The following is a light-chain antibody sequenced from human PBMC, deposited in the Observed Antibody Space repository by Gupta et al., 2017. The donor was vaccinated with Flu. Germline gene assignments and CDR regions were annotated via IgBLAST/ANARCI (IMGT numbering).Light chain of an antibody. CDR3: YQHKNSTPPVT. CDR1: QIISSN. J-gene: IGKJ4*01. V-gene: IGKV3-15*01. Sequence: PFTLSVAPGETATLTCRASQIISSNWTRYHQGPGQSPRLLIDGTSTRATPVTSRGSGCGSELTFTITSRGLEAVEVDYCYQHKNSTPPVTFGQGTKVE. CDR2: GTS.